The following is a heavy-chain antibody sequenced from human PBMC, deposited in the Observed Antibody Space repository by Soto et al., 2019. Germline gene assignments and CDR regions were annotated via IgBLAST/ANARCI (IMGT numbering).Heavy chain of an antibody. CDR1: GFTFTDYS. CDR3: ASCYGDYEFPCEY. Sequence: GGSLRLSCEGSGFTFTDYSMLWVRQAPGKGLEWVSYISSTSNIAFYVDSVEGRFTTSRDNAKNSLYLQMNSLRDEDTAVYYCASCYGDYEFPCEYWGQGTLVTVYS. V-gene: IGHV3-21*05. J-gene: IGHJ4*02. D-gene: IGHD4-17*01. CDR2: ISSTSNIA.